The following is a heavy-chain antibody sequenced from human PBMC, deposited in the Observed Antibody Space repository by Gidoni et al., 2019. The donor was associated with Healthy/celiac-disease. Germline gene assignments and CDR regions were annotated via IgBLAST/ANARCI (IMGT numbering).Heavy chain of an antibody. CDR2: ISYDGSNK. J-gene: IGHJ4*02. Sequence: QVQLVESGGGVVQPGRSLRLSCAASGFTFSSYAMHWVRQAPGKGLEWVAVISYDGSNKYYADSVKGRFTISRDNSKNTLYLQMNSLRAEDTAVYYCARDGTDYYDSSGLGDYWGQGTLVTVSS. CDR1: GFTFSSYA. V-gene: IGHV3-30-3*01. D-gene: IGHD3-22*01. CDR3: ARDGTDYYDSSGLGDY.